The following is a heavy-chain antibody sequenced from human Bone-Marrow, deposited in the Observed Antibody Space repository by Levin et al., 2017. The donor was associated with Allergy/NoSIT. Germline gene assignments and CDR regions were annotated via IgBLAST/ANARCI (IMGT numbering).Heavy chain of an antibody. Sequence: SQTLSLTCAVSGYSISSGYYWGWIRQPPGKGLEWIGSIYHSGSTYYNPSLKSRVTISVDTSKNQFSLKLSSVTAADTAVYYCARDLFASKRYCSGGSCYQSAFSYYYYMDVWGKGTTVTVSS. D-gene: IGHD2-15*01. CDR3: ARDLFASKRYCSGGSCYQSAFSYYYYMDV. V-gene: IGHV4-38-2*02. CDR1: GYSISSGYY. J-gene: IGHJ6*03. CDR2: IYHSGST.